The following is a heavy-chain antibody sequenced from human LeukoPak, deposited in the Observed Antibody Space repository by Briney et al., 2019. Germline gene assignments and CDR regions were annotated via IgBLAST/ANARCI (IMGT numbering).Heavy chain of an antibody. CDR1: GYTFTSYG. D-gene: IGHD6-13*01. Sequence: SVKVSCKASGYTFTSYGISWVRQAPGQGLEWMGWVSAYNGNTHYAQKLQGRVTMTTDTSTRTAYMELRSLRSDDTGVYYCARDSSSWYDDAFDIWGQGTMVTVSS. CDR3: ARDSSSWYDDAFDI. CDR2: VSAYNGNT. J-gene: IGHJ3*02. V-gene: IGHV1-18*01.